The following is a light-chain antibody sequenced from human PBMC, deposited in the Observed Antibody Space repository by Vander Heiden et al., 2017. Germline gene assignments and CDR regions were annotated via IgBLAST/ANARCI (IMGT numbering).Light chain of an antibody. CDR3: QQYNGYSFT. CDR2: AAS. J-gene: IGKJ2*01. Sequence: DTQMTQSPSTLSASVGDRVTITCRASQSISSWLAWYQQKPGKAPKLLIYAASSLQSGVPSRFSGSGSGTEFTLTICSLQPDDFATYDCQQYNGYSFTFGQGTKLEIK. CDR1: QSISSW. V-gene: IGKV1-5*01.